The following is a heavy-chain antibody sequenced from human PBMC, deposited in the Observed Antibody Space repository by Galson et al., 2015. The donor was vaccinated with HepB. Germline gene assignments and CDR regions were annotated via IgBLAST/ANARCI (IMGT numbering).Heavy chain of an antibody. V-gene: IGHV7-4-1*02. CDR1: GYTFTSYA. Sequence: SVKVSCKASGYTFTSYAMNWVRQAPGQGLEWMGWINTNTGNPTYAQGFTGRFVFSLDTSVSTAYLQISSLKAEDTAVYYCARATAVAGTNYYYYGMDVWGQGTTVTVSS. J-gene: IGHJ6*02. D-gene: IGHD6-19*01. CDR2: INTNTGNP. CDR3: ARATAVAGTNYYYYGMDV.